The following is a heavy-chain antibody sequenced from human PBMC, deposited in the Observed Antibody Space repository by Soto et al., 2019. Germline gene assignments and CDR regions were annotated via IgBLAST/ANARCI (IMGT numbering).Heavy chain of an antibody. CDR2: IIPIFGTA. CDR3: ARDPIVVVPAAMGEYYYGMDV. Sequence: VASVKVSCKASGGTLSSYAISWVRQAPGQGLEWMGGIIPIFGTANYAQKFQGRVTITADESTSTAYMELSSLRSEDTAVYYCARDPIVVVPAAMGEYYYGMDVWGQGTTVTVSS. V-gene: IGHV1-69*13. CDR1: GGTLSSYA. D-gene: IGHD2-2*01. J-gene: IGHJ6*02.